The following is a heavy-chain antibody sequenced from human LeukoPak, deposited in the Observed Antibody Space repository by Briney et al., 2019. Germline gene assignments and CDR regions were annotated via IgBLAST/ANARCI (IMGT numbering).Heavy chain of an antibody. CDR1: GGSISSSSYY. CDR3: ARRDDSSGYHKIFDY. J-gene: IGHJ4*02. Sequence: SETLSLTCTVSGGSISSSSYYWGWIRQPPGKGLEWIGNIYYGNTYYNPSLKSRVTISIDTSNNQFYLKLSSLTAADTAVYYCARRDDSSGYHKIFDYWGQGTLVTVSS. CDR2: IYYGNT. V-gene: IGHV4-39*01. D-gene: IGHD3-22*01.